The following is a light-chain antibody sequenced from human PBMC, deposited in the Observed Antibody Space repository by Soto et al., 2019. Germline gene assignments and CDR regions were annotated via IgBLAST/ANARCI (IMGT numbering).Light chain of an antibody. V-gene: IGKV1-27*01. CDR3: QKYDSAPFT. J-gene: IGKJ3*01. CDR2: GAS. Sequence: DIQMTQSPSSLSASVGDRVIITCRASQGISNYLAWYQQKPGKVPNVLIYGASTLQSGVPSRFSGSGSGTAFTLTISSLQPEDVAPYYCQKYDSAPFTFGTGTKVDIK. CDR1: QGISNY.